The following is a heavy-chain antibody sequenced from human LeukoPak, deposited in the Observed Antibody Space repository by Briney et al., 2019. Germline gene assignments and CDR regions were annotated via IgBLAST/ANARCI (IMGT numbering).Heavy chain of an antibody. Sequence: SETLSLTCAVYGGSFSGYYWSWIRQPPGKGLEWIGEINHSGSTNYNPSLKSRVTISVDTSKNQFSLKLSSVTAADTAVYCCSISGYDGFDYWGQGTLVTVSS. CDR3: SISGYDGFDY. D-gene: IGHD5-12*01. J-gene: IGHJ4*02. CDR2: INHSGST. V-gene: IGHV4-34*01. CDR1: GGSFSGYY.